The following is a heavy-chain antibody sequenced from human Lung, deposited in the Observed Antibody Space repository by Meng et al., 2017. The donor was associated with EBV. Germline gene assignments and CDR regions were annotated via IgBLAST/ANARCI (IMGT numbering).Heavy chain of an antibody. CDR1: GGTFSSYA. D-gene: IGHD1-1*01. Sequence: QVQLGQSGAEVKKPGSSVKVSCKASGGTFSSYAISWVRQAPGQGLEWMGWINPNTGGTKYAQKLQGWVTLTRDTSISTAYMELSRLRSDDTAVYYCARGRYELIWGLFDPWGQGTLVTVSS. J-gene: IGHJ5*02. CDR2: INPNTGGT. V-gene: IGHV1-2*04. CDR3: ARGRYELIWGLFDP.